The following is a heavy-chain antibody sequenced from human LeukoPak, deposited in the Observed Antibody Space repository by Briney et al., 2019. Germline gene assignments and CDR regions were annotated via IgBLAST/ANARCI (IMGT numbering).Heavy chain of an antibody. CDR1: GFTLSSYS. Sequence: GGSLRLSCAASGFTLSSYSMNWVRQAPGKGLEWVSSISSSSSYRYYADSVRGRFTISRDNSKSTLSLQMNSLRAEDTAIYYCATYRQVLLPFESWGQGTLVTVSS. V-gene: IGHV3-21*04. CDR3: ATYRQVLLPFES. CDR2: ISSSSSYR. J-gene: IGHJ4*02. D-gene: IGHD2-8*02.